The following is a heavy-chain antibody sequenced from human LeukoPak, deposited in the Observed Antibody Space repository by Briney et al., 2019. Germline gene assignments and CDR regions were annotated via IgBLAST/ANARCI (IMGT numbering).Heavy chain of an antibody. Sequence: ASVKVSCKASGYTFTAYYLHWVRQAPGQGLEWMGIINPSGGSTSYAQKFQGRVTMTRDTSTSTVYMELSSLRSEDTAVYYCARDNVAAAGIDYWGQGTLVTVSS. J-gene: IGHJ4*02. CDR3: ARDNVAAAGIDY. CDR2: INPSGGST. CDR1: GYTFTAYY. D-gene: IGHD6-13*01. V-gene: IGHV1-46*01.